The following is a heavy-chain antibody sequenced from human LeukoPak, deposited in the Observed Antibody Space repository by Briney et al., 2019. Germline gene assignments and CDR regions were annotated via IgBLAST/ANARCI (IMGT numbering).Heavy chain of an antibody. CDR1: GFTFSSYE. V-gene: IGHV3-48*03. CDR3: ASLRLGDP. CDR2: IGSGGRTI. J-gene: IGHJ5*02. D-gene: IGHD3-3*01. Sequence: GGSLRLSCAASGFTFSSYEMNWVRQAPGKGLEWVSYIGSGGRTIYYADSVKGRFTISRDNVKNSLYLQMNSLRDEDTAVYYCASLRLGDPWGQGTLVTVSS.